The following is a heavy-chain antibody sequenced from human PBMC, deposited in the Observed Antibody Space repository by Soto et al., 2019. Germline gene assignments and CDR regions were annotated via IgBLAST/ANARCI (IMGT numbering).Heavy chain of an antibody. Sequence: QVQLQESGPGLVKPSQTLSLTCSVSGGSINSDPYYWSWIRQHPGKGLEWIGYISSSGSTYYTPSLKSRLTISIDTSKNQFSLKLSSVTAGDTAVYYCAKYLSNWVHPWGQGTLVTVSS. J-gene: IGHJ5*02. CDR2: ISSSGST. CDR3: AKYLSNWVHP. D-gene: IGHD2-2*02. V-gene: IGHV4-31*03. CDR1: GGSINSDPYY.